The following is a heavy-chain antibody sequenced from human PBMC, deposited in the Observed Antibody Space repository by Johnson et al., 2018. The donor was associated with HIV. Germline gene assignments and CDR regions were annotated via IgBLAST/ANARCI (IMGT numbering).Heavy chain of an antibody. CDR2: IRSDGNIK. CDR1: GFTFSSYG. CDR3: AKDEFKWELLHI. Sequence: QVQLVESGGGLVQPGGSQRLSCAASGFTFSSYGMHWVRQAPGKGLEWVAFIRSDGNIKYYSDSVKGRVTISRDNSKNTLYLKMNRRRAEDTAVYYCAKDEFKWELLHIWGQGTMVTVSS. D-gene: IGHD1-26*01. J-gene: IGHJ3*02. V-gene: IGHV3-30*02.